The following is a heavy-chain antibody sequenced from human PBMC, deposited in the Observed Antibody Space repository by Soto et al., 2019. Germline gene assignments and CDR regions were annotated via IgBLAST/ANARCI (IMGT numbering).Heavy chain of an antibody. CDR2: INANSGGT. D-gene: IGHD2-2*01. CDR1: GYTFTGYY. J-gene: IGHJ6*02. CDR3: ARERSCSSTSCYYGMDV. V-gene: IGHV1-2*04. Sequence: QVQLVQSGAEVKKPGASVKVSCKASGYTFTGYYMHWVRQAPGQGLEWMGWINANSGGTNYAQKFQGWVTMTRDTSISTAYMELSRLRSDDTAVYYCARERSCSSTSCYYGMDVWGQGTTVTVSS.